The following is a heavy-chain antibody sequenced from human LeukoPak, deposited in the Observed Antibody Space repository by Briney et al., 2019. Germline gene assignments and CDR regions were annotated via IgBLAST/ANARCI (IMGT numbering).Heavy chain of an antibody. Sequence: PGGSLRLSCAASGFTFSNAWMSWVRQAPGKGLECVGRIKSKTDGGTTDYAAPVKGRFTISRDDSKNTLYLQMNSLKTEDTAVYYCTTAHCSSTSCYSFDYWGQGTLVTVSS. CDR2: IKSKTDGGTT. J-gene: IGHJ4*02. V-gene: IGHV3-15*01. CDR1: GFTFSNAW. D-gene: IGHD2-2*02. CDR3: TTAHCSSTSCYSFDY.